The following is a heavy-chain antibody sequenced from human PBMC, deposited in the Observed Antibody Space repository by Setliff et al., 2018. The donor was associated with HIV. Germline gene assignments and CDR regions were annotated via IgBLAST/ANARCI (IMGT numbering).Heavy chain of an antibody. V-gene: IGHV1-3*01. D-gene: IGHD3-10*01. J-gene: IGHJ4*02. CDR3: ARGALLAVFDFDH. Sequence: GASVKVSCKTSGYTFTTYSIHWVRQAPGQSLEWMGWINVGKGDTKYSQELQGRITLTTDTSANIAYMELSSLRSDDTAVYFCARGALLAVFDFDHWGQGTQVTVSS. CDR2: INVGKGDT. CDR1: GYTFTTYS.